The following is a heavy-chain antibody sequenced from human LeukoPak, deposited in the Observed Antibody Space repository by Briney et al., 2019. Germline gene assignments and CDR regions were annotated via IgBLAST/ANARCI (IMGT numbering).Heavy chain of an antibody. V-gene: IGHV3-33*06. D-gene: IGHD3-3*01. CDR2: IWYDGSNE. CDR1: GFTFRSHG. Sequence: PGGSLRLSCAASGFTFRSHGMHWVRQAPGKGLEWVAVIWYDGSNEYYADSVKGRFTISRDNSKNTLYLQMNSLRAEDTAVYYCAKDMATYYDFWSGLGDYYYGMDVWGQGTTVTVSS. CDR3: AKDMATYYDFWSGLGDYYYGMDV. J-gene: IGHJ6*02.